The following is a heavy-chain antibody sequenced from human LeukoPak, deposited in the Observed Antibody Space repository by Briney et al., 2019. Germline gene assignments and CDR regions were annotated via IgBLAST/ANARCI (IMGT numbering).Heavy chain of an antibody. CDR1: GGSISSSSYY. D-gene: IGHD5/OR15-5a*01. CDR2: IYYSGST. J-gene: IGHJ6*03. Sequence: SETLSLTCTVSGGSISSSSYYWGWIRQPPGKGLEWIGSIYYSGSTYYNPSLKSRVTISVDTSKNQFSLKLSSVTAADTAVYYCARVDGYYYYYYMDVWGKGTTVTVSS. V-gene: IGHV4-39*07. CDR3: ARVDGYYYYYYMDV.